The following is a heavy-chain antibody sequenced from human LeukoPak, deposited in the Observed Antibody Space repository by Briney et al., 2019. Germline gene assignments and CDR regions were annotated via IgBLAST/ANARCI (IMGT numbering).Heavy chain of an antibody. Sequence: GGSLRLSCAASGFTFRNYWMHWVRQAPGKGLVWVSRVDGDGSGASYADFVRGRFTISRDNAKDTLYLQMNSLRAEDTAVYYCVSLVVTADLAFDIWGQGTMVPVSS. D-gene: IGHD2-21*02. V-gene: IGHV3-74*01. CDR1: GFTFRNYW. CDR3: VSLVVTADLAFDI. J-gene: IGHJ3*02. CDR2: VDGDGSGA.